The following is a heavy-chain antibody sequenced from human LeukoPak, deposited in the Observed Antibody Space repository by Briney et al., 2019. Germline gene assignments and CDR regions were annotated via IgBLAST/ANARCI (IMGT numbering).Heavy chain of an antibody. CDR3: ARAGWFGEPLYGMDV. Sequence: GGSLRLSCAASGFTFSTYWMSWVRQAPGKGLEWVANIKQDGSEKYYVDSVKGRFTISRDNARNSLYLQMNSLRAKDTAVYYCARAGWFGEPLYGMDVWGQGTTVTVSS. CDR2: IKQDGSEK. J-gene: IGHJ6*02. CDR1: GFTFSTYW. D-gene: IGHD3-10*01. V-gene: IGHV3-7*04.